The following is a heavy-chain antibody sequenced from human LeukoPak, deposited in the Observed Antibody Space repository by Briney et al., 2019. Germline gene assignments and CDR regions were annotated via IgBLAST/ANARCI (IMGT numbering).Heavy chain of an antibody. Sequence: SETLSLTCTVSGGSISSSSYYWGWIRQPPGKGLEWIASIYYSGSTYYNPSLKSRVTISVDTSKNQFSLKLSSVTAADTAVYYCAPNDILTGYCPYWGQGTLVTVSS. J-gene: IGHJ4*02. D-gene: IGHD3-9*01. CDR3: APNDILTGYCPY. V-gene: IGHV4-39*01. CDR2: IYYSGST. CDR1: GGSISSSSYY.